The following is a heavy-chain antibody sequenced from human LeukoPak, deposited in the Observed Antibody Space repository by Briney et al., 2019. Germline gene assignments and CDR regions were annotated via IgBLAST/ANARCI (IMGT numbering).Heavy chain of an antibody. CDR3: ATHIFRYYYRAFDI. V-gene: IGHV1-8*01. Sequence: ASVKVSCKASGYTSTSYDINWVRQATGQGLEWMGWMNPNSGNTGYAQKFQGRVTMTRNTSISTAYMELSSLRSEDTAVYYCATHIFRYYYRAFDIWGQGTMVTVSS. CDR1: GYTSTSYD. D-gene: IGHD3-10*01. J-gene: IGHJ3*02. CDR2: MNPNSGNT.